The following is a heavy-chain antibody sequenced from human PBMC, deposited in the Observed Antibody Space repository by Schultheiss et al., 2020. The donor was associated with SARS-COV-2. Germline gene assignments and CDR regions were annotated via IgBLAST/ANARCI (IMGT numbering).Heavy chain of an antibody. CDR2: ISYDGNSK. V-gene: IGHV3-30*19. Sequence: GESLKISCAASGFTFSSYGMHWVRQAPGKGLEWLALISYDGNSKYYADSVKGRFTISRDNSKNALYLQMNSLRAEDTAVYYCATEPLLTHRPYGDASFGDYWGQGTLVTVSS. D-gene: IGHD4-17*01. CDR1: GFTFSSYG. CDR3: ATEPLLTHRPYGDASFGDY. J-gene: IGHJ4*02.